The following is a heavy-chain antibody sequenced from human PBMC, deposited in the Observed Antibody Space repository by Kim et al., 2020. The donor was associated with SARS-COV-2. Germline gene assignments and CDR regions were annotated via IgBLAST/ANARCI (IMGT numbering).Heavy chain of an antibody. V-gene: IGHV3-23*01. D-gene: IGHD2-15*01. Sequence: DSVKGRFTISRDNTKNTLYLQMNSLRAEDTAVYYCAKGIVVVVAANEYFQHWGQGTLVTVSS. CDR3: AKGIVVVVAANEYFQH. J-gene: IGHJ1*01.